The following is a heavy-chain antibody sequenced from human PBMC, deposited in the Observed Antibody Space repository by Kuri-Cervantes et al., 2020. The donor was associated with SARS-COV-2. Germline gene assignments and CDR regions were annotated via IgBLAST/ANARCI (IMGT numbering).Heavy chain of an antibody. CDR2: VRGKANNYAT. CDR1: GFLFSASA. V-gene: IGHV3-73*01. D-gene: IGHD2-2*01. CDR3: ATVSPIVVVPAAMVASFRYFDY. J-gene: IGHJ4*02. Sequence: GGSLRLSCEVSGFLFSASAIHWVRQGSGKGLEWVGRVRGKANNYATAYAASVKGRFTISRDDSKNMAYLQMNSLKTEDTAVYYCATVSPIVVVPAAMVASFRYFDYWGQGTLVTVSS.